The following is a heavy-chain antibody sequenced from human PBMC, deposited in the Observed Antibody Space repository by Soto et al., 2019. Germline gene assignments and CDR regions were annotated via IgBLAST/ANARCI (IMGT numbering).Heavy chain of an antibody. V-gene: IGHV3-21*01. Sequence: EVQLVESGGGLVKPGGSLRLSCAASGFTFSSYSMNWVRQAPGKGLEWVSSISSSSSYIYYADSVKGRFTISRDNAKNSLYLQMNSLRAEDTAVYYCARYFKPSIAAAGPNYYDYGMDVWGQGTTVTVSS. CDR2: ISSSSSYI. J-gene: IGHJ6*02. CDR3: ARYFKPSIAAAGPNYYDYGMDV. CDR1: GFTFSSYS. D-gene: IGHD6-13*01.